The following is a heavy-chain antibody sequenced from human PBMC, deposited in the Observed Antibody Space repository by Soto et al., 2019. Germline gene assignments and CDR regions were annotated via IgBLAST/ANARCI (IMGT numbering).Heavy chain of an antibody. Sequence: QVQLVESGGGVVQPGRSLRLSCAASGFTFSSYGMHWVRQAPGKGLEWVAVIWDDGSNKYYADSVKGRFTISRDNSKNTLYLQMNSLRAEDTAVYYCARDSFEYGDYIESVWDYWGQGTLVTVSS. J-gene: IGHJ4*02. V-gene: IGHV3-33*01. CDR2: IWDDGSNK. D-gene: IGHD4-17*01. CDR1: GFTFSSYG. CDR3: ARDSFEYGDYIESVWDY.